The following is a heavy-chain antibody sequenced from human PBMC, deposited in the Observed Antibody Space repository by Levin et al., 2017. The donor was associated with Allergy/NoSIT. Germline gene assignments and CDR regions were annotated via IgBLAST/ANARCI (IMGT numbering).Heavy chain of an antibody. CDR2: IRKKGDGYST. Sequence: GGSLRLSCAASGFTFSDHFMVWVRQAPGKGLEWVGRIRKKGDGYSTEYAASVTGRFTISRDDSKRSLSVQLNSLKTEDTAVYYCVRATTDFYYDYWGQGTLVTVSS. D-gene: IGHD2/OR15-2a*01. CDR3: VRATTDFYYDY. V-gene: IGHV3-72*01. J-gene: IGHJ4*02. CDR1: GFTFSDHF.